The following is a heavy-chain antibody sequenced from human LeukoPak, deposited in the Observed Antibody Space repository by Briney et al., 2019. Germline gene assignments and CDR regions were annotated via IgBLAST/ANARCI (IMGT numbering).Heavy chain of an antibody. CDR2: INTNTGNP. CDR1: GYTFTSYA. CDR3: ARGWDPRIWFGELLYEGDY. D-gene: IGHD3-10*01. V-gene: IGHV7-4-1*02. Sequence: ASVKVSCKASGYTFTSYAMNWVRQAPGQGLEWMGWINTNTGNPTYAQGFTGRFVFSLDTSVSTAYLQTSSLKAEDTAVYYCARGWDPRIWFGELLYEGDYWGQGTLVTVSS. J-gene: IGHJ4*02.